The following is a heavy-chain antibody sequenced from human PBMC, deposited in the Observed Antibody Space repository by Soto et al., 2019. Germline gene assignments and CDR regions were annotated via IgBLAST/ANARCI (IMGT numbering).Heavy chain of an antibody. J-gene: IGHJ4*02. CDR2: IIPIFGTA. CDR1: GGTFSTYS. V-gene: IGHV1-69*06. D-gene: IGHD1-26*01. CDR3: ASSSGNNYGVGTNYYFDY. Sequence: QVQLVQSGAEVKKPGSSVKVSCKTSGGTFSTYSIVWVRQAPGEGLEWMGGIIPIFGTANYAQKFQDRVTITADKSTNTAFMELSSLKSEDTAMYYCASSSGNNYGVGTNYYFDYWGQGXXXXVSS.